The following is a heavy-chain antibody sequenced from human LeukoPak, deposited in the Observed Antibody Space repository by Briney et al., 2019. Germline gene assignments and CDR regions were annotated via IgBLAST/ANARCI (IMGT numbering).Heavy chain of an antibody. CDR3: ARDRGSSSAGVLDS. V-gene: IGHV4-30-2*01. D-gene: IGHD6-6*01. CDR1: GGSISSGGYY. Sequence: PSETLSLTCTVSGGSISSGGYYWSWIRQPPEKGLEWIGYIFHSGITYYNPSLKSRVTISVDRSKNQFSLKLSSVTAADTAVYYCARDRGSSSAGVLDSWGQGTLVTVSS. J-gene: IGHJ4*02. CDR2: IFHSGIT.